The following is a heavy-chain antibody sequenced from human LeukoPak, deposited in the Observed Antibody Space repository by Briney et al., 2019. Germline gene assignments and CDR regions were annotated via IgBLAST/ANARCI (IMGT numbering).Heavy chain of an antibody. CDR2: ISWNSGSI. V-gene: IGHV3-9*01. Sequence: GGSLRLSCAASGFTFDDYAMHWVRQAPGKGLEWVSGISWNSGSIGYADSVKGRFTISRDNAKNSLYLQMNSLRVEDTAVYYCARDTSLDPWGQGTLVTVSS. CDR3: ARDTSLDP. CDR1: GFTFDDYA. J-gene: IGHJ5*02.